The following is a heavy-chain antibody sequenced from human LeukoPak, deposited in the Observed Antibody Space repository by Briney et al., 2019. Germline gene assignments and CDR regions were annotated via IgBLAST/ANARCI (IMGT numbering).Heavy chain of an antibody. J-gene: IGHJ3*02. CDR1: GFTFSSYA. V-gene: IGHV3-23*01. CDR3: ANEAGGSGWYRGPDAFDI. CDR2: ISGSGGST. D-gene: IGHD6-19*01. Sequence: GGSLRLSCAASGFTFSSYAMSWVRQAPGKGLEWVSAISGSGGSTYYADSVKGRFTISRDNSKNTLYLQMNSLRAEDTAVYYCANEAGGSGWYRGPDAFDIWGQGTMVTVSS.